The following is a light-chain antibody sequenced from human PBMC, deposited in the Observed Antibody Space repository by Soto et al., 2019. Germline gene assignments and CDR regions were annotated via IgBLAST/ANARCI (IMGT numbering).Light chain of an antibody. Sequence: DIQMTQSPSSLSASVGDRVTLTCRAGQSISSYLNWYQQKPGKAPKLLIYAASSLQSGVPSRFSGSGSGTDFTLTISRLHPEDFATYYCPQPYNTPPTSGAGTQLDIK. CDR2: AAS. J-gene: IGKJ5*01. CDR1: QSISSY. CDR3: PQPYNTPPT. V-gene: IGKV1-39*01.